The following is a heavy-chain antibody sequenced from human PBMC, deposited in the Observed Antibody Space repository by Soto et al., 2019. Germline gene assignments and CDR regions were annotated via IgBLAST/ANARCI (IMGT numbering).Heavy chain of an antibody. CDR2: VYSGGST. CDR1: GVTVSRNY. D-gene: IGHD3-10*01. Sequence: EVQLVESGGGLVQPGGSLRLSCAASGVTVSRNYMRLVRQAPGKGLEWVSVVYSGGSTYYAHSVKGRFTISRANSTNTLYLQMNSLRAEDTAVYYCARYFYHHGSGTMGGYFDYWGQGTLVTVSS. J-gene: IGHJ4*02. CDR3: ARYFYHHGSGTMGGYFDY. V-gene: IGHV3-66*01.